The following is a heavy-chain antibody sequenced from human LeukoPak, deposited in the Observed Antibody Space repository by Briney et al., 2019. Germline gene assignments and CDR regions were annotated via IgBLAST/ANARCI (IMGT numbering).Heavy chain of an antibody. J-gene: IGHJ5*02. CDR3: ARDNSVGDIAWWFDP. CDR2: INPSGSST. V-gene: IGHV1-46*01. D-gene: IGHD3-16*02. Sequence: ASVKVSCMASEYSFTSHYMHWVRQAPGQGLEWMGLINPSGSSTLYAQKFQGRVTMTRDMSTTTDYMELSSLRSEDTAVYYCARDNSVGDIAWWFDPWGQGTLVTVSS. CDR1: EYSFTSHY.